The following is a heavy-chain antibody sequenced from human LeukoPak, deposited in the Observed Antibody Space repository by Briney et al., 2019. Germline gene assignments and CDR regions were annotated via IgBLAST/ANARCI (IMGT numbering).Heavy chain of an antibody. J-gene: IGHJ4*02. CDR1: GYSFTSYW. CDR3: ARQTGRITVPDY. D-gene: IGHD3-3*01. CDR2: IYPGDSET. V-gene: IGHV5-51*01. Sequence: PGESLKISCKGSGYSFTSYWIGWVRQMPGKGLEWMGIIYPGDSETKYSPSFQGHVTISAGKSISTAYLQWSSLKASDTAMYFCARQTGRITVPDYWGQGTLVTVSS.